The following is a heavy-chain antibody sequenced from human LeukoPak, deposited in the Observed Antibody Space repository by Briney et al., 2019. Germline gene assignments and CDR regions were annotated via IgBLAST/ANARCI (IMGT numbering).Heavy chain of an antibody. Sequence: GASVTVSFTASGGTFISYAISWVRQAPGQGLEWMGGIIPIFGTANYAQKFQGRVTITADESTSIAYMELSSLRSEDTAVYYCAREVRGCSSTSCYAYFDYWGQGTLVTVSS. J-gene: IGHJ4*02. CDR1: GGTFISYA. V-gene: IGHV1-69*13. D-gene: IGHD2-2*01. CDR2: IIPIFGTA. CDR3: AREVRGCSSTSCYAYFDY.